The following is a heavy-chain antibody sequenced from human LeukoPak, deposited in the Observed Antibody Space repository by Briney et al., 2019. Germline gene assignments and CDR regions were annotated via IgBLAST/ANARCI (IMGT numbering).Heavy chain of an antibody. J-gene: IGHJ4*02. CDR3: AGYSRGWYSLFY. V-gene: IGHV3-7*02. CDR1: GFTSGFTFSSYY. Sequence: PGGSLRLSCAASGFTSGFTFSSYYMAWVRQAPGKGLEWVANIKQDGSEKYYGGSVKGRFTISRDNAKNSLYLQMNSLRAEDTAAYYCAGYSRGWYSLFYWGQGTLVTVSS. D-gene: IGHD6-19*01. CDR2: IKQDGSEK.